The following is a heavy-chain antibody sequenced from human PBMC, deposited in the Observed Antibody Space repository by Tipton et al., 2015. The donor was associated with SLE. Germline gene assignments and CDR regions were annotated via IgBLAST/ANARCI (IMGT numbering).Heavy chain of an antibody. J-gene: IGHJ3*02. Sequence: SLRLSCVASGFMYSSFGMNWVRQVPGKRPEWVAVIWYDGSRQYYADAVRGRFTISRDNSKNTLYLQMNSLRAEDTAVYYCAKERYSGSYLDAFDIWGQGTMVTVSS. CDR2: IWYDGSRQ. V-gene: IGHV3-33*06. D-gene: IGHD1-26*01. CDR1: GFMYSSFG. CDR3: AKERYSGSYLDAFDI.